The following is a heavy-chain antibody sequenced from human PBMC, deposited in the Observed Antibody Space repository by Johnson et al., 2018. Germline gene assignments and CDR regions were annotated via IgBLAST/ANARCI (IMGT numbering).Heavy chain of an antibody. CDR3: ARGLWGAFAI. CDR1: GFTFSSYS. D-gene: IGHD7-27*01. Sequence: VQLVQSGGGLVKPGGSLRLSCAASGFTFSSYSMNWVRQAPGKGLEWVSSISSSSSYIYYADSVKGRFTTSRDNAKNSLYLQMNSLSAEDTAVYYCARGLWGAFAIWGQGTRVTVSS. V-gene: IGHV3-21*01. J-gene: IGHJ3*02. CDR2: ISSSSSYI.